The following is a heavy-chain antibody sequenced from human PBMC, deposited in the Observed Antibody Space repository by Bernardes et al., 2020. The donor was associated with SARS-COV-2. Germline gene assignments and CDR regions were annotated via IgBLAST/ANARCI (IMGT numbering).Heavy chain of an antibody. CDR1: GFTFSSYA. D-gene: IGHD1-26*01. CDR2: ISGSGGST. V-gene: IGHV3-23*01. CDR3: AKSPGGGARVSSYFDY. Sequence: GGSLRLSCAASGFTFSSYAMSWVRQAPGKGLEWVSAISGSGGSTYYADSVKGRFTISRDNSKNTLYLQMNSLRAEDTAVYYCAKSPGGGARVSSYFDYWGQGTLVTVSS. J-gene: IGHJ4*02.